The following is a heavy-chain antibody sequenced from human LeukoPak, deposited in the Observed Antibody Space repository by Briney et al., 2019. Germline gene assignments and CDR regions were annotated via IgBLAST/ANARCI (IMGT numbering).Heavy chain of an antibody. CDR1: GGSIDSQY. CDR2: IYYSGST. J-gene: IGHJ4*02. D-gene: IGHD2-2*01. V-gene: IGHV4-59*11. Sequence: SETLFLTCTVSGGSIDSQYWSWIRQPPGKGLEWIGYIYYSGSTDYNPSLKSRVTILVDTSKNQFSLKLRSVTAADTAVYYCARSGERYQLLPFDYWGQGILVTVSS. CDR3: ARSGERYQLLPFDY.